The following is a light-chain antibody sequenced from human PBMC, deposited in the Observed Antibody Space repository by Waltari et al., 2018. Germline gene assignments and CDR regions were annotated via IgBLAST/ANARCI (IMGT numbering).Light chain of an antibody. Sequence: SCRAGQSVSSNLAWYQQKPGQAPRLLIYGASTRATGIPARFSGSGSGTEFTLTISSLQSEDFAVYYCQQYNNWLWTFGQGTKVEIK. CDR2: GAS. V-gene: IGKV3-15*01. CDR3: QQYNNWLWT. CDR1: QSVSSN. J-gene: IGKJ1*01.